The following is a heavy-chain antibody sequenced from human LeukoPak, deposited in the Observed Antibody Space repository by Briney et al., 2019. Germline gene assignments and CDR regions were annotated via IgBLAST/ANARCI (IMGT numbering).Heavy chain of an antibody. D-gene: IGHD2-15*01. V-gene: IGHV1-18*01. CDR2: ISAYNGNT. Sequence: ASVKVSCKASGYTFTSYGISWVRQAPGQGLECMGWISAYNGNTNYAQKLQGRVTMTTDTSTSTAYMELRSLRSDDTAVYYCASVDSGGDYFDYWGQGTLVTVSS. CDR1: GYTFTSYG. J-gene: IGHJ4*02. CDR3: ASVDSGGDYFDY.